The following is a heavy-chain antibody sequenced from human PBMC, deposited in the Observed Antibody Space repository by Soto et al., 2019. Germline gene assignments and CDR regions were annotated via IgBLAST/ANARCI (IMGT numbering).Heavy chain of an antibody. CDR3: ARGSYYFDY. Sequence: SETLSLTCTVSGGSISSYYWSWIRQPPGKGLEWIAYIYYSGSTNYNPSLKSRVAISVDRSKNQFSLKVSSVTAADTAVYYCARGSYYFDYWGQGTLVTVSS. CDR1: GGSISSYY. V-gene: IGHV4-59*01. J-gene: IGHJ4*02. CDR2: IYYSGST.